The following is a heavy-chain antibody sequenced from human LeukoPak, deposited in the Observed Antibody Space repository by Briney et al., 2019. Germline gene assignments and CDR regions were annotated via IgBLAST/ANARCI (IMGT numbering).Heavy chain of an antibody. CDR1: GYTFTSYY. CDR2: INPSDGST. J-gene: IGHJ4*02. V-gene: IGHV1-46*01. CDR3: HVSWGIVVVPADIGVGLGDY. D-gene: IGHD2-2*02. Sequence: ASVKVSCKASGYTFTSYYMHWVRQAPGQRLEWMGIINPSDGSTSHAQKFHGRVTMTRDTSPSTVYMEMSSLRSEDTAVYYCHVSWGIVVVPADIGVGLGDYWGQGTLVTVSS.